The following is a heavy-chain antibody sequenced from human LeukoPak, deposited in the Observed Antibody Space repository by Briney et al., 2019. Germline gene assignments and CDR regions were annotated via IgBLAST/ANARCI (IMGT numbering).Heavy chain of an antibody. Sequence: PGGSLRLSCAASGFTFSSYAMSWVRQAPGKGLEWVSAISGSGGSTYYADSVKGRFTISRDNSKNTLYLQMNSLRAEDTAVYYCAKDLAYCGGDCPIGENAFDIWGQGTMVTVSS. J-gene: IGHJ3*02. CDR2: ISGSGGST. CDR3: AKDLAYCGGDCPIGENAFDI. V-gene: IGHV3-23*01. CDR1: GFTFSSYA. D-gene: IGHD2-21*02.